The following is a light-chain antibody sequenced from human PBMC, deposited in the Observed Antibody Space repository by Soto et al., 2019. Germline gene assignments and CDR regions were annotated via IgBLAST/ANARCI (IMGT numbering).Light chain of an antibody. J-gene: IGKJ3*01. CDR2: EAS. V-gene: IGKV3-11*01. CDR3: QQYSRWPRET. CDR1: QSVSSY. Sequence: EIVLTQSPATLSLSPGDKVTLSCRASQSVSSYLSWYQQKPGQAPRLLIYEASKRATGIPARFSGSGSGTDFTLTISSRETEDFAVYFCQQYSRWPRETFGPGTKVDIK.